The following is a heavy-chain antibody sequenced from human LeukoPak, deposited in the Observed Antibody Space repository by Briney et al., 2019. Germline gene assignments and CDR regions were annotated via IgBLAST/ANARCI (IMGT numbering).Heavy chain of an antibody. J-gene: IGHJ3*02. CDR1: GGSISSYY. V-gene: IGHV4-59*01. D-gene: IGHD5-18*01. CDR2: IYYSGST. Sequence: SETLSLTCTVSGGSISSYYWSWIRQPPGKGLEWIGYIYYSGSTNYNPSLKSRVTISVDTSKNQFSLKLSSVTAADTAVYYCARESGRIQLWPHAFDIWGQGTLVTVSS. CDR3: ARESGRIQLWPHAFDI.